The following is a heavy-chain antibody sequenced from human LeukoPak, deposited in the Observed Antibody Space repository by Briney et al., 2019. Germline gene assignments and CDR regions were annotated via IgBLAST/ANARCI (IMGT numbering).Heavy chain of an antibody. V-gene: IGHV1-46*01. CDR2: INPSGGST. CDR3: ARVRYYDSSGYYYGLFDY. D-gene: IGHD3-22*01. CDR1: GYTFTSYY. Sequence: ASVKVSCKASGYTFTSYYMHWVRQAPGQGLEWMGIINPSGGSTSYAQKFQGRVTMARDTSTSTVYMELSSLRSEDTAVYYCARVRYYDSSGYYYGLFDYWGQGTLVTVSS. J-gene: IGHJ4*02.